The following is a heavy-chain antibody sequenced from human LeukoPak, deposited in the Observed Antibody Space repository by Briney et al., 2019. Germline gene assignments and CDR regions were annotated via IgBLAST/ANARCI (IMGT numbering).Heavy chain of an antibody. J-gene: IGHJ4*02. CDR3: ARVPNYDILTGYSAYYFDY. D-gene: IGHD3-9*01. Sequence: PSETLSLTCTVSGGSISSYYWSWIRQPPGKGLEWIGYIYYSGSTNYNPSLKSRVTISVDTSKNQFSLKLSSVTAADTAVYYCARVPNYDILTGYSAYYFDYWGQGTLVTVSS. CDR2: IYYSGST. V-gene: IGHV4-59*08. CDR1: GGSISSYY.